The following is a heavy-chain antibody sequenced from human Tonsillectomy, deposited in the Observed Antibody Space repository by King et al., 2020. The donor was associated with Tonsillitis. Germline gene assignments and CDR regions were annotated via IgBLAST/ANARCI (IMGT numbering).Heavy chain of an antibody. CDR3: ARDRITFYYDSSGSSEAYYMDV. CDR1: GFTFSSYE. Sequence: VQLVESGGGLVQPGGSLRLSCAASGFTFSSYEMNWVRQAPGKGLEWVSYIRNSGGRIYYADSVKGRFTFSSDNAKNSLYLQMNSLRAEDTAIYYCARDRITFYYDSSGSSEAYYMDVWGKGTTVTVSS. CDR2: IRNSGGRI. V-gene: IGHV3-48*03. J-gene: IGHJ6*03. D-gene: IGHD3-22*01.